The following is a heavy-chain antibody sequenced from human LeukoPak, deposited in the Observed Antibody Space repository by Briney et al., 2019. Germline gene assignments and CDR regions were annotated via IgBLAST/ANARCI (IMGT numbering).Heavy chain of an antibody. CDR1: GFTFSDYY. D-gene: IGHD3-22*01. CDR3: AYYYDSSGYYSKRLDY. V-gene: IGHV3-11*04. J-gene: IGHJ4*02. CDR2: ISSSGSTI. Sequence: GGSLRLSCAASGFTFSDYYMSRIRQAPGKGLEWVSYISSSGSTISYADSVKGRFTISRDNAKNSLYLQMNSLRAKDTAVYYCAYYYDSSGYYSKRLDYWGQGTLVTVSS.